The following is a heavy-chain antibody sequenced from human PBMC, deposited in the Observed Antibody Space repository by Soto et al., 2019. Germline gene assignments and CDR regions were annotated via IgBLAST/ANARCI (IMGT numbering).Heavy chain of an antibody. Sequence: GASVKVSCKASGYIFTSYGINWVRQAPGQGLEWMGWISPYNGNTNYAQKLQGRVTMTTDTSTSTAYMELRSLRSDDTAIYYCARDQGRDGYNSDFDYWGQGTLVTVSS. CDR2: ISPYNGNT. CDR3: ARDQGRDGYNSDFDY. D-gene: IGHD1-1*01. V-gene: IGHV1-18*01. J-gene: IGHJ4*02. CDR1: GYIFTSYG.